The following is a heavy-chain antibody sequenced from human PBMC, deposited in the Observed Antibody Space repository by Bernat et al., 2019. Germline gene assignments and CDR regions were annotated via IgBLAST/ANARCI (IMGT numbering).Heavy chain of an antibody. Sequence: EVQLVESGGGLVQPGGSLRLSCAASGFTFSTYSMNWVRQAPGKGLEWVSYISSSSGTIYYADSVKGRFTISRDNGKNSLYLQMNSLRDEDTAVYYCARMDYGDYVWYFDLWGRGTLVTVSS. CDR3: ARMDYGDYVWYFDL. CDR2: ISSSSGTI. V-gene: IGHV3-48*02. J-gene: IGHJ2*01. CDR1: GFTFSTYS. D-gene: IGHD4-17*01.